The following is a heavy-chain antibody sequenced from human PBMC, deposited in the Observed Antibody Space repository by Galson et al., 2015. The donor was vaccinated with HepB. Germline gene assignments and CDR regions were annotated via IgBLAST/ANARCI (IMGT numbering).Heavy chain of an antibody. CDR3: ARGHRVVDY. V-gene: IGHV3-23*01. CDR1: GFTFTNYA. CDR2: INSGDTT. J-gene: IGHJ4*02. D-gene: IGHD3-10*01. Sequence: SLRLSCAASGFTFTNYAMTWVRQAPGKGLECVSAINSGDTTYYTDSVKGRFTISRDISKNTLYLQMNSLRAEDTAVYYCARGHRVVDYWGQGTLVTVSS.